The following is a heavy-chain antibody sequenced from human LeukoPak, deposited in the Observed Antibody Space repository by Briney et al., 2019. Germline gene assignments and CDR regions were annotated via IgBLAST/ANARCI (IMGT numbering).Heavy chain of an antibody. CDR1: GGSISSYY. D-gene: IGHD5-12*01. J-gene: IGHJ4*02. Sequence: SETLSPTCTVSGGSISSYYWSWIRQPPGKGLEWIGYIYYSGSTNYNPSLKSRVTISVDTSKNQFSLKLSSMTAADTAVYYCARYYSGYNDYWGQGTLVSVSS. CDR2: IYYSGST. V-gene: IGHV4-59*01. CDR3: ARYYSGYNDY.